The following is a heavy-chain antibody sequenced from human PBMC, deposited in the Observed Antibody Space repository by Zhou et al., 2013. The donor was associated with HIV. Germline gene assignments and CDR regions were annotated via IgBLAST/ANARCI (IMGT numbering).Heavy chain of an antibody. CDR2: VNPAGGNT. J-gene: IGHJ4*02. CDR3: ARPSRSTIAAATDS. CDR1: GGTFNNYA. Sequence: QVQLVQSGSEVKKPGSSVKVSCRASGGTFNNYAVSWVRQAPGQGLEWMGFVNPAGGNTVAQKFQGRLTMTRDTSTSTDYMELTSLTSEDTAVYFCARPSRSTIAAATDSWGQGTLVIVSS. D-gene: IGHD6-13*01. V-gene: IGHV1-46*02.